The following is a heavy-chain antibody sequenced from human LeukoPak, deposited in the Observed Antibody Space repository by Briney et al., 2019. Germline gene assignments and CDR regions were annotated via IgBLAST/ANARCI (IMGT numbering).Heavy chain of an antibody. V-gene: IGHV4-39*07. CDR1: GGSITKNVYY. J-gene: IGHJ2*01. D-gene: IGHD6-13*01. Sequence: SEPLSLTCSVSGGSITKNVYYWGWIRQSPETGLEWIGSMHYIGSTYYNPSLNSRVTISVDTSKTQFSLKLTSVTAADTAVYYCARDPRGIAAAGTPQASDWYFDLWGRGTLVTVSS. CDR3: ARDPRGIAAAGTPQASDWYFDL. CDR2: MHYIGST.